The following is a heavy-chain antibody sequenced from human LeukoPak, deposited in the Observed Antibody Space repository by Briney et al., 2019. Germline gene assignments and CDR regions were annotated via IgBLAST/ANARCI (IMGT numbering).Heavy chain of an antibody. CDR3: AKMVLQGSWFDP. CDR1: GFTFRTYA. CDR2: ISYDGSNK. Sequence: PGRSLRLSCAASGFTFRTYAMHWVRQAPGKGLEWAALISYDGSNKYYADSVKGRFTISRDNSKNTLYLQMNSLRAEDTAVYYCAKMVLQGSWFDPWGQGTLVTVSS. V-gene: IGHV3-30*04. J-gene: IGHJ5*02. D-gene: IGHD4/OR15-4a*01.